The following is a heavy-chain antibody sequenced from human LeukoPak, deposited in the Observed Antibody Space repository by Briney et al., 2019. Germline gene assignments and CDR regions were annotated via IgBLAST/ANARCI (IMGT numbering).Heavy chain of an antibody. CDR1: GGSISSGSYY. D-gene: IGHD2/OR15-2a*01. CDR2: IYTSGST. V-gene: IGHV4-61*02. CDR3: ARGNYYYYYMDV. J-gene: IGHJ6*03. Sequence: SETLSLTCTVSGGSISSGSYYWSWIRQPAGKGLEWIGRIYTSGSTNYNPSLKSRVTISVDTSKNQFSLKLSSVTAADTAAYYCARGNYYYYYMDVWGKGTTVTVSS.